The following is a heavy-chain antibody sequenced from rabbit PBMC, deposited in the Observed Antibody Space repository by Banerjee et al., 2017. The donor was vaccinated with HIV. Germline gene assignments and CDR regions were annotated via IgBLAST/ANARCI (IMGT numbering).Heavy chain of an antibody. CDR3: ARDSDISSSYYEL. Sequence: QEQLVESGGGLVQPEGSLTLTCTASGFSFSTTNWICWVRQAPGKGLEWIGCIYAANSDITYYATWAKGRFTISKTSSTTVTLQVPSLTAADTATYFCARDSDISSSYYELWGQGTLVTVS. CDR1: GFSFSTTNW. V-gene: IGHV1S45*01. J-gene: IGHJ4*01. D-gene: IGHD8-1*01. CDR2: IYAANSDIT.